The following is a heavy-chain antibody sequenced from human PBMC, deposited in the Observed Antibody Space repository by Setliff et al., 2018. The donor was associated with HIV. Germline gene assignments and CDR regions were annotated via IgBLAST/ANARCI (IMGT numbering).Heavy chain of an antibody. CDR2: ISSSGIII. Sequence: PGGSLRLSCAASGFTFSDFTMNWVRQAPGEGLEWVASISSSGIIIYYGDSVKGRFTISRDNAKKSPYLQMNSLRAEDTAVYYCARENTVTTSLDYWGQGTLVTVSS. D-gene: IGHD4-4*01. V-gene: IGHV3-21*01. CDR3: ARENTVTTSLDY. J-gene: IGHJ4*02. CDR1: GFTFSDFT.